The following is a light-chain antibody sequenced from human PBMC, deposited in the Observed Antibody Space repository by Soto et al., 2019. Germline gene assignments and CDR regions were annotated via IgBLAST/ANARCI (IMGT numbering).Light chain of an antibody. CDR2: AAS. CDR1: QGISSY. J-gene: IGKJ4*01. CDR3: QQYYSYPPLT. Sequence: AIRMTQSPSSLSASTGDRVTITCRASQGISSYLAWYQQKPGKAPKLLIYAASTLQSGVPLRFSGSGSGTDFTLTISCLQSEDFATYYCQQYYSYPPLTFGGGTKVEIK. V-gene: IGKV1-8*01.